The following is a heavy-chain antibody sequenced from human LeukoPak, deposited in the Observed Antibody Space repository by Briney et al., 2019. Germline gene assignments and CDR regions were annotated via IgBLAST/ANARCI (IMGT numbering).Heavy chain of an antibody. D-gene: IGHD2-2*01. V-gene: IGHV1-2*02. J-gene: IGHJ4*02. CDR1: GYPFTDYY. CDR2: INPNSGFT. CDR3: ARLADCSSSSCRSFDY. Sequence: ASVKVSCKASGYPFTDYYLHWVRQAPGQGLDWMGWINPNSGFTNYAQKFQGRVTMTRDTSISTAYMELSRLRSDDTAVYYCARLADCSSSSCRSFDYWGQGTLVTVSS.